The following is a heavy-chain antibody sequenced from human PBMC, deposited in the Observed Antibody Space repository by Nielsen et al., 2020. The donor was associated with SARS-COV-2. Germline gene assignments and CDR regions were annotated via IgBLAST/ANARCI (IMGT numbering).Heavy chain of an antibody. V-gene: IGHV3-53*01. CDR1: GFTVSSNY. Sequence: GESLKISCAASGFTVSSNYMSWVRQAPGKGLEWVSVIYSGGSTYYADSVKGRFTISRDNSKNTLYLQMNSLRAEDTAVYYCAGRRSSWDYWGQGTLVTVSS. CDR2: IYSGGST. D-gene: IGHD2-2*01. CDR3: AGRRSSWDY. J-gene: IGHJ4*02.